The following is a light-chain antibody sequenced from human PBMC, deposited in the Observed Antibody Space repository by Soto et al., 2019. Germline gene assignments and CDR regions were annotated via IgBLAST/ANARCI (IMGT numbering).Light chain of an antibody. CDR1: SSNIGAGFD. Sequence: QSALTQPPSVSGAPGQRVTISCTGSSSNIGAGFDVHWYQQFPGTAPQLLIYGNNNRPSGVPDRFTGSKSGTSASLDITGLQAEDEADYYCQSYDISLSTSSPSWVFGGGTQLTVL. J-gene: IGLJ3*02. CDR2: GNN. V-gene: IGLV1-40*01. CDR3: QSYDISLSTSSPSWV.